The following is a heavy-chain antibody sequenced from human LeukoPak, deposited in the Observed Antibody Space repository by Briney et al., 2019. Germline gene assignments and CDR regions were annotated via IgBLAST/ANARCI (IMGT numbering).Heavy chain of an antibody. CDR2: IYYSGST. CDR3: ARRGDYGDYVDAFDI. V-gene: IGHV4-31*03. J-gene: IGHJ3*02. CDR1: GGSISSGGYY. Sequence: SQTLSLTCTVSGGSISSGGYYWSWIRQHPGKGLEWIGYIYYSGSTYYNPSLKSRVTISVDTSKNQFSLKLSSVTAADTAVYYCARRGDYGDYVDAFDIWGQGTMVTVSS. D-gene: IGHD4-17*01.